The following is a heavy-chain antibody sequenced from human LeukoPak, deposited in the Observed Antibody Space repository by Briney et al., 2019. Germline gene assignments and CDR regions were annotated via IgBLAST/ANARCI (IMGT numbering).Heavy chain of an antibody. V-gene: IGHV3-74*01. CDR2: INSDASVT. CDR3: ARVTAVAGTSVGVDA. Sequence: GGSLRLSSAASGFTFSNYWMHWVRQTPGRGLVWVSRINSDASVTTYADSVKGRFTISRDNAKNTLYLQLNSLRAEDTAVYYCARVTAVAGTSVGVDAWGQGILVTVS. D-gene: IGHD6-19*01. J-gene: IGHJ4*02. CDR1: GFTFSNYW.